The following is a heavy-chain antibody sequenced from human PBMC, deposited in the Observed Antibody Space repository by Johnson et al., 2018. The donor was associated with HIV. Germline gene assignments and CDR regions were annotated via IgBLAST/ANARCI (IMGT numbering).Heavy chain of an antibody. J-gene: IGHJ3*02. Sequence: VQLVESGGGVVRPGGSLRLSCAASGFIFDDYGMSWVRQAPGKGLEWVAGINWNGGRTGYADSVKGRFTLSRDNAKNSLYLQMNSRSAEDRAVYYCARDSTPWGGDYVGYAFDIWGQGTTVTVSS. V-gene: IGHV3-20*04. D-gene: IGHD4-17*01. CDR2: INWNGGRT. CDR3: ARDSTPWGGDYVGYAFDI. CDR1: GFIFDDYG.